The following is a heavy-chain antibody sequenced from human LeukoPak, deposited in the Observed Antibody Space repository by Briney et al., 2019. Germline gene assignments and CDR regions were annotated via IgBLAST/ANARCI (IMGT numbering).Heavy chain of an antibody. CDR1: GGSISNYY. CDR3: ARELGYCSGDSCSFYYYIYV. D-gene: IGHD2-15*01. V-gene: IGHV4-4*07. J-gene: IGHJ6*03. CDR2: IYSSGST. Sequence: KPSETLSPTCTVSGGSISNYYWSWIRQPAGKGLEGIGRIYSSGSTNYNPSLKSRVTMSVNTSKNNFSLQQSSVTAADTAVYYCARELGYCSGDSCSFYYYIYVWGEGTTVTISS.